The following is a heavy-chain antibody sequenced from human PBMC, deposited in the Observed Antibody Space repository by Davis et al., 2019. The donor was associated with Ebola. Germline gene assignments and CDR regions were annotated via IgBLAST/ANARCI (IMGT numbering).Heavy chain of an antibody. J-gene: IGHJ4*02. Sequence: GGSLRPSCPPPAFTFSNAWMSWVRQAPGKGLEWVGRIKSKTDRGTTDYAAPVKGRFTISRDDSKNTPYLQMNSLKTEDTAVYDCTTSLGYYDCWSGYSDYWGQGTLVTVSS. CDR2: IKSKTDRGTT. CDR1: AFTFSNAW. CDR3: TTSLGYYDCWSGYSDY. D-gene: IGHD3-3*01. V-gene: IGHV3-15*01.